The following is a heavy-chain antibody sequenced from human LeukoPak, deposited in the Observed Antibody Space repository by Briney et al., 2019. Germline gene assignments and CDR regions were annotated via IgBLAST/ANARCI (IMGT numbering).Heavy chain of an antibody. CDR2: INPNTGNP. CDR1: GYTFTGYY. D-gene: IGHD3-16*02. J-gene: IGHJ5*02. Sequence: ASVNVSCKASGYTFTGYYMHWVRQAPGQGLEWMGWINPNTGNPTYAQGFTGRFVFSLDTSVSTAYLQISSLKAEDTAVYYCARAYQPLGGLSFPDQWGQGTLVTVSS. CDR3: ARAYQPLGGLSFPDQ. V-gene: IGHV7-4-1*02.